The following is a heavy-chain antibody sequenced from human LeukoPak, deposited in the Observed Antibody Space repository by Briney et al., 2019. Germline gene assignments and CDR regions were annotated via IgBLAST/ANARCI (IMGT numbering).Heavy chain of an antibody. D-gene: IGHD3-10*01. J-gene: IGHJ4*02. CDR1: GDSLSGYT. V-gene: IGHV4-4*07. Sequence: SETLSLTCTISGDSLSGYTRSWLLQPAGKGVEWIGRIYTSYFTEYNLSLDGRVTMSIDTSKNQFSLMLDSVTAADTAIYYCARVHIVTGTYFDSWGQGALVTVSS. CDR2: IYTSYFT. CDR3: ARVHIVTGTYFDS.